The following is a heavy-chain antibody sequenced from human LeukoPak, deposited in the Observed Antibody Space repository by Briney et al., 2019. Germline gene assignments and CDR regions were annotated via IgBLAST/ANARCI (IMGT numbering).Heavy chain of an antibody. CDR3: ARDIAAAGLFFDY. J-gene: IGHJ4*02. CDR2: MKYDGSEK. Sequence: GGALRLSCAASGFTFSSYWMSWVRQAPGKGLEWVANMKYDGSEKDYVDSVKGRFTISRDNAKNSLYLQMNSLRTEDTAVYYCARDIAAAGLFFDYWGQGTLVTVSS. D-gene: IGHD6-13*01. V-gene: IGHV3-7*01. CDR1: GFTFSSYW.